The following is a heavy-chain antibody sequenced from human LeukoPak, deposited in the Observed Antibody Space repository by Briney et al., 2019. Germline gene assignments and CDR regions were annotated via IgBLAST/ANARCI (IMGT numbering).Heavy chain of an antibody. CDR1: GFTFTSSA. V-gene: IGHV1-58*01. CDR2: IVVGSGNT. J-gene: IGHJ4*02. D-gene: IGHD6-19*01. CDR3: AAFEEGAVAGVDC. Sequence: SVKVSCKASGFTFTSSAVQRVRQARGQRLEWIGWIVVGSGNTNYAQKFQERVTITRDMSTSTAYMELSSLRSEDTAVYYCAAFEEGAVAGVDCWGQGTLVTVSS.